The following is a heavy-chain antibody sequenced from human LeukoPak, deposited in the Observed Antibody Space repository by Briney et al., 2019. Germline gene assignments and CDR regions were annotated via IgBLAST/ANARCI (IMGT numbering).Heavy chain of an antibody. CDR3: AKRGIAAAASFDY. D-gene: IGHD6-13*01. CDR2: ISGNGDYT. V-gene: IGHV3-23*01. Sequence: GGSLRLSCAASGLTFSSYAMSWVRQAPGKGLEWVSTISGNGDYTYYADSVKGRFTISRDNSKNTLYLQMNSLRANDTAVYYCAKRGIAAAASFDYWGQGTPVSVSS. J-gene: IGHJ4*02. CDR1: GLTFSSYA.